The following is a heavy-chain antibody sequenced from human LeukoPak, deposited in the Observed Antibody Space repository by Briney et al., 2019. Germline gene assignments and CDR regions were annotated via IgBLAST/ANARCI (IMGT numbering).Heavy chain of an antibody. CDR3: ARTRVDIVVVPAAHYYYYYYMDV. V-gene: IGHV4-34*01. J-gene: IGHJ6*03. D-gene: IGHD2-2*01. Sequence: SETLSLTCAVYGGSFSGYYWSWIRQPPGKGLEWIGEINHSGSTNYNPSLKSRVTISVDTSKNQFSLKLSSVTAADTAVYYCARTRVDIVVVPAAHYYYYYYMDVWGKGTTVTVSS. CDR1: GGSFSGYY. CDR2: INHSGST.